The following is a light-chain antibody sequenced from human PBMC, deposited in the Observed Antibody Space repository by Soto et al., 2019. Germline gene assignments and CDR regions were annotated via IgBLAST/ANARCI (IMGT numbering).Light chain of an antibody. J-gene: IGKJ1*01. V-gene: IGKV1-5*01. CDR2: DAS. CDR1: QTISFW. CDR3: HQYNSYPWT. Sequence: DIQMTQSPSTLSASVGDRVTISCRASQTISFWLAWYQQRPGKAPKLLIYDASILESGVPSRFSGSRSGTQFTLTISSLQADDFATYYCHQYNSYPWTFGQGTKVEIK.